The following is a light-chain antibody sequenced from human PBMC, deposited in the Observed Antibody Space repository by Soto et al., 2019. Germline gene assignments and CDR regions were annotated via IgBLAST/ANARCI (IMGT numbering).Light chain of an antibody. V-gene: IGLV2-14*01. CDR3: SSYTSSSTRV. CDR2: DVS. CDR1: SSDVGGYTY. Sequence: QSVLTQPASVSGSPGQSITISCTGTSSDVGGYTYVSWYQQHPGKAPKLMIYDVSNRPSGVSNRFSGSKSGNTASLTISGLQAEYEADYYCSSYTSSSTRVFGGGTKLTVL. J-gene: IGLJ2*01.